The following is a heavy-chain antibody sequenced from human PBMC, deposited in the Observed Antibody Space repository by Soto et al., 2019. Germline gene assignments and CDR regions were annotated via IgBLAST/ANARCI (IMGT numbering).Heavy chain of an antibody. CDR1: GFTFSSYA. V-gene: IGHV3-23*01. CDR2: ISGSGGST. J-gene: IGHJ6*02. D-gene: IGHD3-10*01. Sequence: GGSLRLSCAASGFTFSSYAMSWVRQAPGKGLEWVSAISGSGGSTYYADSVKGRFTISRDNSKNTLYLQMNSLRAEDTAVYYCAKGSSTRGTYYYGSGSYRSPYYYYGMDVWGQGTTVTVSS. CDR3: AKGSSTRGTYYYGSGSYRSPYYYYGMDV.